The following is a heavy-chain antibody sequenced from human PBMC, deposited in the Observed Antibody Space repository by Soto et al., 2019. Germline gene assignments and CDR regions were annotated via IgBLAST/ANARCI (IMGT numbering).Heavy chain of an antibody. D-gene: IGHD3-3*02. Sequence: XETLSLTCTVSGDSISSRNSHWGGTRQPPGKGLEYIGSVYYGGAIFYSGNIYYNPSLKSRVTISVDTSKNQFSLRLSSVTAADTGVYYCVRYDRINMKPYSPEGFHIWGQGTMVTVSS. CDR1: GDSISSRNSH. V-gene: IGHV4-39*01. J-gene: IGHJ3*02. CDR3: VRYDRINMKPYSPEGFHI. CDR2: VYYGGAIFYSGNI.